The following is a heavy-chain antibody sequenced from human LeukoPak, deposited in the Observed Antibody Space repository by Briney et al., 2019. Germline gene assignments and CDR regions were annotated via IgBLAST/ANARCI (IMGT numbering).Heavy chain of an antibody. V-gene: IGHV3-21*01. D-gene: IGHD2-15*01. CDR3: AREVVVASNWFDP. J-gene: IGHJ5*02. Sequence: GGSLRLSCAASGFTFSSYSMNWVRQAPGKGLEWVSSISSSSSYIYYADSVKGRFTISRDNAKNSLYLQMNSLRAEDTAVYYCAREVVVASNWFDPWGQGTLVTVSS. CDR2: ISSSSSYI. CDR1: GFTFSSYS.